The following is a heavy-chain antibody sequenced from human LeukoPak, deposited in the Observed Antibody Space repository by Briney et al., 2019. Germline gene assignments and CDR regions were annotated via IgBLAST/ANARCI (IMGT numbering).Heavy chain of an antibody. D-gene: IGHD3-22*01. J-gene: IGHJ3*02. CDR3: AAHYYDSSGWLGPFDI. CDR2: IRSGSTYI. Sequence: PGGSLRLSCSASGFTFSSYTMNSGRQAPGKGLEWVSSIRSGSTYIYYADSVKGPFTISRDNAKNSLYLQMNSLRAEDTAVYYCAAHYYDSSGWLGPFDIWGQGTMVTVSS. V-gene: IGHV3-21*03. CDR1: GFTFSSYT.